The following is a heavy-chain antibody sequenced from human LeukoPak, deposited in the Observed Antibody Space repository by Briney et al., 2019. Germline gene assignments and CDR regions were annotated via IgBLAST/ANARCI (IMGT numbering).Heavy chain of an antibody. Sequence: SETLSLTCAVSGGSISSGGYSWSWIRQPPGKGLEWIGYIYHSGSTYYNPSLKSRVTISVDMSENQFSLKLTSVTAADTAVYYCARLAQITLVRGQSYYYHSMDVWAQGTTVTVSS. V-gene: IGHV4-30-2*01. J-gene: IGHJ6*02. D-gene: IGHD3-10*01. CDR2: IYHSGST. CDR1: GGSISSGGYS. CDR3: ARLAQITLVRGQSYYYHSMDV.